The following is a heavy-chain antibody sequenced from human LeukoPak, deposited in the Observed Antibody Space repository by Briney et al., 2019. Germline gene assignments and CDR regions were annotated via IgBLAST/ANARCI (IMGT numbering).Heavy chain of an antibody. J-gene: IGHJ6*02. Sequence: GGSLRLSCAASGFTFSSYSMNWVRQAPGKGLEWVSSISSSSSYIYYADSVKGRFTISRDNAKNSLYLQMNSLRAEDTAVYYCARVSGWNYGMDVWGQGTTVTVSS. CDR2: ISSSSSYI. CDR3: ARVSGWNYGMDV. V-gene: IGHV3-21*01. D-gene: IGHD3-22*01. CDR1: GFTFSSYS.